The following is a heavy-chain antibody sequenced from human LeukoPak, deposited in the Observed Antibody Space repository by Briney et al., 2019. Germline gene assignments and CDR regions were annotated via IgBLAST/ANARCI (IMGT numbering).Heavy chain of an antibody. J-gene: IGHJ4*02. CDR2: IHSSGST. D-gene: IGHD3-9*01. CDR1: GGSMSGHF. CDR3: ARDPGDTDWYNFDF. Sequence: SDTLSLTCTVSGGSMSGHFWSWFRRPPGKGLENIGYIHSSGSTNYNSSYKSRVTVSLVMSKNQFSLSLSSVSAADTAVYYCARDPGDTDWYNFDFWGQGILVTVSS. V-gene: IGHV4-59*11.